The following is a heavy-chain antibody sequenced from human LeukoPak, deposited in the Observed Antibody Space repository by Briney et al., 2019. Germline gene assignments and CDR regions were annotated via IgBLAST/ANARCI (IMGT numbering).Heavy chain of an antibody. CDR3: AREDNYYGSGSYPH. Sequence: SETLSLTCTVSGGSISSYYWSWIRQPPGKGLEWIGYIYYSGSTNYNPSLKSRVTISVDTSKNQFSLKLSSVTAADTAVYYCAREDNYYGSGSYPHWGQGTLVTVSS. J-gene: IGHJ4*02. CDR2: IYYSGST. D-gene: IGHD3-10*01. V-gene: IGHV4-59*01. CDR1: GGSISSYY.